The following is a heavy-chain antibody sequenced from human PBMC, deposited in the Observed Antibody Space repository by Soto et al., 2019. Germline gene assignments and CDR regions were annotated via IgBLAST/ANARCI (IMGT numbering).Heavy chain of an antibody. CDR3: TRHGPSGSSRVFDY. CDR1: GFTFRSYE. CDR2: NIRNGIII. J-gene: IGHJ4*02. D-gene: IGHD6-25*01. Sequence: PGESVRLYFASSGFTFRSYEINLDRQAAGKVREWVSYNIRNGIIILYADSVKDRFTVSRDNAKNSLYLQMNSLRAEDTAVYYCTRHGPSGSSRVFDYWGQGTLVTVSS. V-gene: IGHV3-48*03.